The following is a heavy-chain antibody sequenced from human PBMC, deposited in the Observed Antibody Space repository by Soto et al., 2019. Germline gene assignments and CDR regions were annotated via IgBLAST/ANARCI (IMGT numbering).Heavy chain of an antibody. V-gene: IGHV3-33*01. D-gene: IGHD6-13*01. Sequence: QVQLVESGGGVVQPGRSLRLSCAASGFTFNNYGMHWVRQAPGKGLEWLAVIWNDGTNNYYANSVKGRFTISRDNSKNTLYLQMSSLRAEYPAVYYCARRQIPPPTRGAANARGGMDVWGQGTTVTVSS. J-gene: IGHJ6*02. CDR2: IWNDGTNN. CDR3: ARRQIPPPTRGAANARGGMDV. CDR1: GFTFNNYG.